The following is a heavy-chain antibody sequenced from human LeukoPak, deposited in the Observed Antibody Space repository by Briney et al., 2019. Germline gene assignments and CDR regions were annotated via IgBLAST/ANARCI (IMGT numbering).Heavy chain of an antibody. V-gene: IGHV3-21*01. D-gene: IGHD3-10*01. CDR1: GFTFRSYS. Sequence: GGSLRLSCAASGFTFRSYSMNWVRQAPGKGLEWVSSINSDSNYIYYADSVQGRFTISRDNAKNSLYLQMNSLRAEDTAVYYCAVAYYYGSGDASDIWGQGTKVTVSS. CDR3: AVAYYYGSGDASDI. J-gene: IGHJ3*02. CDR2: INSDSNYI.